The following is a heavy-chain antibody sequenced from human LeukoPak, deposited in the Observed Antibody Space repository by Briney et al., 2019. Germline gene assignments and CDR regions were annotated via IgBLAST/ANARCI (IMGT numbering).Heavy chain of an antibody. J-gene: IGHJ4*02. CDR3: ARAVVPAAMMSFDY. CDR2: INPYNGGT. V-gene: IGHV1-2*02. Sequence: ASVKASCTASGYTFTGYYMHWVRHAPRQGLGRMGWINPYNGGTNYAHTFQGRVTMTTDTSTNNAYMELISLRYDDTAVYYCARAVVPAAMMSFDYWGQGTLVTVSS. D-gene: IGHD2-2*01. CDR1: GYTFTGYY.